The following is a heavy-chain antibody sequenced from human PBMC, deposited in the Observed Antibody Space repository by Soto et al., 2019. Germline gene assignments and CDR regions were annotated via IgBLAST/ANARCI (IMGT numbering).Heavy chain of an antibody. Sequence: QVELVQSGAEVKKPGSSVKVSCQASEDTFRNYAISWVRQAPGQGLEWMGGIIPIFGTANYAQKFQGRVTNTGDTFGNTVYLELNSLRSEDTAVYYCASNKYDSSAYYYWYLGLWGRGTLVTVSS. J-gene: IGHJ2*01. CDR3: ASNKYDSSAYYYWYLGL. V-gene: IGHV1-69*06. CDR1: EDTFRNYA. D-gene: IGHD3-22*01. CDR2: IIPIFGTA.